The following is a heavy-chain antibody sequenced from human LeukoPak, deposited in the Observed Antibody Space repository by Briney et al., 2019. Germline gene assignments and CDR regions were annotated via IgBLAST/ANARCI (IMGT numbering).Heavy chain of an antibody. CDR3: ARGLATRRYTLVWTIQIWFDP. V-gene: IGHV1-8*02. J-gene: IGHJ5*02. CDR1: GYTFTGYY. Sequence: ASVKVSCKASGYTFTGYYMHWVRQAPGQGLEWMGWMNPNSGNTGYAQKFQGRVTMTRNTSISTAYMELSSLRSEDTAVYYCARGLATRRYTLVWTIQIWFDPWGQGTLVTVSS. CDR2: MNPNSGNT. D-gene: IGHD3/OR15-3a*01.